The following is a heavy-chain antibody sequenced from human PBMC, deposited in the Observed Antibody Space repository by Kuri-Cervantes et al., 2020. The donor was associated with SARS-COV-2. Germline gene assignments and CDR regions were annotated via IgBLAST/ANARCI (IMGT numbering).Heavy chain of an antibody. D-gene: IGHD1-26*01. J-gene: IGHJ4*02. CDR2: ISSSGSTI. CDR3: ATDPPRFGGSPNTPR. V-gene: IGHV3-11*01. Sequence: GESLKISCTVSGGSISSYYWSWIRQPPGKGLEWVSYISSSGSTIYYADSVKGRFTISRDNAKNSLYLQMNSLRGEDTALYYCATDPPRFGGSPNTPRWGQGTPATVSS. CDR1: GGSISSYY.